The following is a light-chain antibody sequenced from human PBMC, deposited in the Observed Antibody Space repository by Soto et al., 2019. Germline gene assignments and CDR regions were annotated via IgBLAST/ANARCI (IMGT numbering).Light chain of an antibody. V-gene: IGLV1-44*01. J-gene: IGLJ2*01. CDR2: NTY. CDR3: AEWDDSLNGVV. CDR1: SSNIGSHT. Sequence: QSVLTQPPSASGTPGQRVTISCSGSSSNIGSHTVNWYQQLPGTAPRLLIYNTYYRPSAVPDRFSGSKSGTSASLAISGLQSEDEADYYCAEWDDSLNGVVFGGGTKLTVL.